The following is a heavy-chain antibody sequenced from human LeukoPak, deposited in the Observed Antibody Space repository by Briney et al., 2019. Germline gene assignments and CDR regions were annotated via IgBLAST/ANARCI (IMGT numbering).Heavy chain of an antibody. CDR2: IIPIFGTA. V-gene: IGHV1-69*05. D-gene: IGHD5-24*01. Sequence: SVTVSCKASGGTFSSYAISWVRQAPGQGLEWMGGIIPIFGTANYAQKFQGRVTITTDESTSTAYMELSSLRSEDTAVYYCAIEMATIRTFDYWGQGTLVTVSS. CDR1: GGTFSSYA. CDR3: AIEMATIRTFDY. J-gene: IGHJ4*02.